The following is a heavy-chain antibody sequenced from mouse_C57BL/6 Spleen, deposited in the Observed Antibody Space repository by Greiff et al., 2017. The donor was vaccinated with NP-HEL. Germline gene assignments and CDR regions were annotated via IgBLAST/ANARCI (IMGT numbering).Heavy chain of an antibody. J-gene: IGHJ4*01. CDR3: ALITTATSYYAMDY. D-gene: IGHD1-1*01. CDR2: ISYDGSN. V-gene: IGHV3-6*01. Sequence: VQLKESGPGLVKPSQSLSLTCSVTGYSITSGYYWNWIRQFPGNKLEWMGYISYDGSNNYNPSLKNRISITRDTSKNQFFLKLNSVTTEDTATYYCALITTATSYYAMDYWGQGTSVTVSS. CDR1: GYSITSGYY.